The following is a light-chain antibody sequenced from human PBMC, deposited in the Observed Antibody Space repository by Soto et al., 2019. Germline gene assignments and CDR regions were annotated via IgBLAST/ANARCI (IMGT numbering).Light chain of an antibody. J-gene: IGKJ1*01. V-gene: IGKV1-39*01. Sequence: EIPMTQSASSLSASVGDGVNIXCRASQRVSSDLIWYQQTTGKAPKLLIYAASSLPSGVTSRFSGSGCGTDFILTISSLQPEDFATYYCQQSYSTPTFGQGTKVDIK. CDR2: AAS. CDR1: QRVSSD. CDR3: QQSYSTPT.